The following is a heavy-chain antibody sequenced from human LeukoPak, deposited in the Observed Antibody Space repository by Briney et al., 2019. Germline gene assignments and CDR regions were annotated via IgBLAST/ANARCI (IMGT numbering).Heavy chain of an antibody. D-gene: IGHD3-16*01. V-gene: IGHV3-7*01. J-gene: IGHJ6*03. CDR2: IKPDGSDK. Sequence: GGSLRLSCVVPGFTFTNYWMSWVRQAPGKGLEWVGNIKPDGSDKYYMDSMKGRFTISRDNSENSLHLHMNSLRAEDTAVYYCARVGPQGADHYVDVWGKGTTVTISS. CDR3: ARVGPQGADHYVDV. CDR1: GFTFTNYW.